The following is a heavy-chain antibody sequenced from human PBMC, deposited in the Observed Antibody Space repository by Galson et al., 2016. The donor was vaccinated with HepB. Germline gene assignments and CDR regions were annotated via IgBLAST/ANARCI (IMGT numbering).Heavy chain of an antibody. CDR3: ARGPSHPAYYDFWSGFDH. Sequence: SLRLSCAASGFTFSSYGMHWVRQAPGKGLEWVAVIWYDGSNKYYGDAVKGRFTISGDNSKNTLYVQMNSLRAEDTAVYYCARGPSHPAYYDFWSGFDHWGRGTLVTVSS. CDR1: GFTFSSYG. CDR2: IWYDGSNK. J-gene: IGHJ4*02. V-gene: IGHV3-33*01. D-gene: IGHD3-3*01.